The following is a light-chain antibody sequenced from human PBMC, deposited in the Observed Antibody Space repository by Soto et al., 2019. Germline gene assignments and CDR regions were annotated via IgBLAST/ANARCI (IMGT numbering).Light chain of an antibody. Sequence: QSVLTQPPSASGTPGQRVTISCTGSSSNIGSNTVNWYQQLPGTAPKHLIYSNNQRPSGVPDRFSGSKSGTSASLAITGLQAEDEADYYCQSYDSSLSGWGVFGTGTKVTVL. V-gene: IGLV1-44*01. J-gene: IGLJ1*01. CDR2: SNN. CDR3: QSYDSSLSGWGV. CDR1: SSNIGSNT.